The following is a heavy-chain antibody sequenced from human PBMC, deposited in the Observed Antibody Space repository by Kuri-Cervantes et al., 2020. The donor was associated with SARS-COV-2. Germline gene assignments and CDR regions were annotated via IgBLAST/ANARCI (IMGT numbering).Heavy chain of an antibody. CDR3: ARDSPTSTPFDY. J-gene: IGHJ4*02. Sequence: GGSLRLSCAASGFTFSSYAMHWVRQAPGKGLEWVAVISYDGSNKYYADSVKGRFTISRDNSKNTLYLQMNSLRAEDTAVYYCARDSPTSTPFDYWGQGTLVTVSS. CDR1: GFTFSSYA. CDR2: ISYDGSNK. D-gene: IGHD2-2*01. V-gene: IGHV3-30*04.